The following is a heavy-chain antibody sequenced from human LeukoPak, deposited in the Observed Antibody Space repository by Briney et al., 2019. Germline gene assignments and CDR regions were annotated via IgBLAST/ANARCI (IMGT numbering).Heavy chain of an antibody. Sequence: SVKVSCKASGGTFSSYAISWVRQAPGQGLEWMGGIIPIFGTANYAQKFQGRVTITADKSTSTAYMELSNLTSDDTAVYYCARDILTGGQGYDPWGQGTLVTVSS. CDR1: GGTFSSYA. J-gene: IGHJ5*02. CDR2: IIPIFGTA. V-gene: IGHV1-69*06. CDR3: ARDILTGGQGYDP. D-gene: IGHD3-9*01.